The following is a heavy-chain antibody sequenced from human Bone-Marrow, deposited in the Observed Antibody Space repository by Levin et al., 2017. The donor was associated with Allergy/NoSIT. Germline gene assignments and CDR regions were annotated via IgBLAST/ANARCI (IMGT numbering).Heavy chain of an antibody. V-gene: IGHV3-7*01. J-gene: IGHJ4*02. CDR1: GFTFSSYW. D-gene: IGHD6-19*01. CDR3: ARVGQQWLVPSYFDY. Sequence: ETLSLTCAASGFTFSSYWMSWVRQAPGKGLEWVANIKQDGSEKYYVDSVKGRFTISRDNAKNSLYLQMNSLRAEDTAVYYCARVGQQWLVPSYFDYWGQGTLVTVSS. CDR2: IKQDGSEK.